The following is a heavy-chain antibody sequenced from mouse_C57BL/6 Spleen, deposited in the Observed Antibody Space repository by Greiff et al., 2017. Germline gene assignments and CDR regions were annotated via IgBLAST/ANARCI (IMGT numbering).Heavy chain of an antibody. CDR2: IDPEDGDT. V-gene: IGHV14-1*01. CDR3: TTSPYYGPFY. D-gene: IGHD1-2*01. J-gene: IGHJ2*01. CDR1: GFNIKDYY. Sequence: VQLQQSGAELVRPGASVKLSCTASGFNIKDYYMHWVKQRHEPGLEWIGRIDPEDGDTEYATKFQGKATMTADTSSNTAYLQLSSLTSEDTAVYYCTTSPYYGPFYWGQGTTLTVSS.